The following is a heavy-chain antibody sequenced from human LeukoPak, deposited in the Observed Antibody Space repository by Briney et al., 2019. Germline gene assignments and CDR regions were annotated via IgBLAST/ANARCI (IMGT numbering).Heavy chain of an antibody. CDR2: IRHDGTNQ. Sequence: GGSLRLSCVASGVTLSSYGMHWVRQAPGKGLEWVAYIRHDGTNQYNADSLKGRFTISRDNFKNTLYLQMNSLRAEDTAVYYCARLPYGDYDPEGDYWGQGTLVTVSS. CDR1: GVTLSSYG. CDR3: ARLPYGDYDPEGDY. J-gene: IGHJ4*02. V-gene: IGHV3-30*02. D-gene: IGHD4-17*01.